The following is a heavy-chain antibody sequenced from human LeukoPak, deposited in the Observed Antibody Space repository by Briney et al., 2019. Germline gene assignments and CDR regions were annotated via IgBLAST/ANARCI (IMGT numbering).Heavy chain of an antibody. J-gene: IGHJ4*02. D-gene: IGHD6-19*01. CDR1: GYTFTSYG. V-gene: IGHV1-18*01. Sequence: ASVKVSCKASGYTFTSYGISWVRQAPGQGLEWMGWISAYNGNTKYAHELQCRVTMTTDTSTSTAYMELRSLRSDDTAVYYCAREGVAGTYYFDYWGQGTLVTVSS. CDR3: AREGVAGTYYFDY. CDR2: ISAYNGNT.